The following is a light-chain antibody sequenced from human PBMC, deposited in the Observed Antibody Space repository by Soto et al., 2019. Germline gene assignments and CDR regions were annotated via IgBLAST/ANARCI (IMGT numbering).Light chain of an antibody. CDR2: EVS. CDR3: SSYTSSSTLGV. J-gene: IGLJ1*01. CDR1: SSDVGGYNY. Sequence: QSALTQPASVSGSPGQSITISCTGTSSDVGGYNYVSWYQQHPGKAPKLMIYEVSNRPSGVSNRFSGSKSGNTASLTISGLQAEDEADYYCSSYTSSSTLGVFGIGTMLTVL. V-gene: IGLV2-14*01.